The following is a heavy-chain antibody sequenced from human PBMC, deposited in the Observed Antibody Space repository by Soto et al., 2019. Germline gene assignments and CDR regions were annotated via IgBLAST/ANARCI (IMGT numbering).Heavy chain of an antibody. CDR2: IYSNDDK. D-gene: IGHD3-10*01. V-gene: IGHV2-5*01. Sequence: PKLVNPTQTLTLTCTFSGFSLTTTTVGVGWVRQPPGKALEWLALIYSNDDKRYSPSLKNRLTITKDTSKNQVVLTMTDMDPVDTATYYCAHKNVYSYGSYYFDYWGQGTLVTRLL. CDR1: GFSLTTTTVG. J-gene: IGHJ4*02. CDR3: AHKNVYSYGSYYFDY.